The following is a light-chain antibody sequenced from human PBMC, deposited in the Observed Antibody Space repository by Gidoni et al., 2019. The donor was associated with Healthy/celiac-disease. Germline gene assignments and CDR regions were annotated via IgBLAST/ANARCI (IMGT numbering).Light chain of an antibody. J-gene: IGKJ1*01. CDR2: KAS. CDR1: QSISSR. CDR3: QQYNSSPT. Sequence: DTQMTQSPSTLSASVGDRDTITCRASQSISSRLAWYQQKPVKAPKLLIYKASSLESWFPSRFSGLGSGTVFTLTISILQPDDFAPYYCQQYNSSPTFXQXTKLEI. V-gene: IGKV1-5*03.